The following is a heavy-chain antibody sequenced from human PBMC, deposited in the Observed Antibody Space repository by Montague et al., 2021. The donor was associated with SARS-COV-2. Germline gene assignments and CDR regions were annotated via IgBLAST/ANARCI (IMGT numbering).Heavy chain of an antibody. Sequence: CAISGDSVARKGVAWTRNRQSPARGFEYLGRTYYTSRWHNDQAPSVKGRLTVNPDTSKNQSSLHLNSVTPEDTAVYYCARDGDGWEVPFDFWSQGTLVTVSS. CDR2: TYYTSRWHN. V-gene: IGHV6-1*01. CDR3: ARDGDGWEVPFDF. CDR1: GDSVARKGVA. D-gene: IGHD1-26*01. J-gene: IGHJ4*01.